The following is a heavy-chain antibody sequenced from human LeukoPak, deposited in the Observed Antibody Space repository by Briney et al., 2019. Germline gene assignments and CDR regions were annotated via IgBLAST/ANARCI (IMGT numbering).Heavy chain of an antibody. CDR1: GGSISGYY. CDR2: IYHSGST. V-gene: IGHV4-59*01. CDR3: ARGEWDQLFDY. Sequence: LSETLSLTCTVSGGSISGYYWSWIRQPPGKGLEWIGYIYHSGSTNYHPSLKSRVTISVDTSKNQFSLKLSSVTAADTAVYYCARGEWDQLFDYWGQGTLVTASS. J-gene: IGHJ4*02. D-gene: IGHD1-26*01.